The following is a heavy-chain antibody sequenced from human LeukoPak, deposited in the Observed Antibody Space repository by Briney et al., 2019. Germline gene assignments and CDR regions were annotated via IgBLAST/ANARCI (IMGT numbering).Heavy chain of an antibody. J-gene: IGHJ3*02. CDR1: GGSISIYY. V-gene: IGHV4-59*01. D-gene: IGHD3-22*01. CDR3: ACLTTADAFDI. CDR2: IYDSGST. Sequence: RSETLSLTCTVSGGSISIYYWSWIRQPPGKGLEWIGYIYDSGSTNYNPSLKSRVTISVDTSKNQFSLKLSSVTAADTAVYYCACLTTADAFDIWGQGTMVTVSS.